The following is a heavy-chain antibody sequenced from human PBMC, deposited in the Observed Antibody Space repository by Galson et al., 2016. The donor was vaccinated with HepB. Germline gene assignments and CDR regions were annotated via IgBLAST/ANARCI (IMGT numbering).Heavy chain of an antibody. D-gene: IGHD3-10*01. CDR3: ARDILWFGELTRVYYFDY. J-gene: IGHJ4*02. CDR1: GFTFSRFW. V-gene: IGHV3-7*01. CDR2: IKEDGSKA. Sequence: SLRLSCAASGFTFSRFWMNWVRQAPGKGLEWVASIKEDGSKAFYADSVKGRFTISRDNAKNSLYLQMNSLRAEDTAVYYCARDILWFGELTRVYYFDYWGQGTLVTVSS.